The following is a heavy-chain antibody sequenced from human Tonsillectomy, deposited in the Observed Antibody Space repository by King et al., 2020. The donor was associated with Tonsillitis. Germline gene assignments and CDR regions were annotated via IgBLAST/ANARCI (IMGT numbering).Heavy chain of an antibody. CDR3: ARVIDSCDAFDI. V-gene: IGHV5-51*01. D-gene: IGHD3-22*01. Sequence: VQLVESGAEVKKPGESLKISCKGSGYSFTTYWIGWVRQMPGKGLEWMGIIYPGDSYTRYSPFFQGQVTISADKSTSTAYLQWSSLKASDTAMYYCARVIDSCDAFDIWGQGTMVTVSS. CDR1: GYSFTTYW. J-gene: IGHJ3*02. CDR2: IYPGDSYT.